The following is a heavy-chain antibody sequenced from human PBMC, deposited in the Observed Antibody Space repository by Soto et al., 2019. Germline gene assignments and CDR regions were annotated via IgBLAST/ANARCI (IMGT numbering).Heavy chain of an antibody. Sequence: SETLSLTCAVYGGSFSGYYWSWIRQPPGKGLEWIGEINHSGSTNYNPSLKSRVTISVDTSKNQFSLKLSSVTAADTAVYYCARDLAYYDFWSGSQSGGKFDPWGQGTLVTVS. CDR3: ARDLAYYDFWSGSQSGGKFDP. CDR2: INHSGST. D-gene: IGHD3-3*01. V-gene: IGHV4-34*01. J-gene: IGHJ5*02. CDR1: GGSFSGYY.